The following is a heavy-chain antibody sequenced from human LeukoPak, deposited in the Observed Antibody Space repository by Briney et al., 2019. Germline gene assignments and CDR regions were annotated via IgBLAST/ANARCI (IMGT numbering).Heavy chain of an antibody. CDR2: INVGNGAT. Sequence: ASVKVSCKASGYTFSNYAIHWVRQAPGQRPEWMGWINVGNGATKYSQKLQGRVTFTTDTPASTAYMELSSLRSEDTALYYCARSTEHRRLVCDYWAQGTLVIAPS. V-gene: IGHV1-3*01. J-gene: IGHJ4*02. D-gene: IGHD2-8*01. CDR1: GYTFSNYA. CDR3: ARSTEHRRLVCDY.